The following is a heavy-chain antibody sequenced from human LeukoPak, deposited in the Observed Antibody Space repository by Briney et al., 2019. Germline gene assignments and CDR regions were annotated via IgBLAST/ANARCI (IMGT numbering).Heavy chain of an antibody. Sequence: GGSLRLSCAASGFTFSSHGMHWVRQAPGKGLEWVAVISYDGSNKYYADSVKGRFTISRDNSKNTLYLQMNSLRAEDTAVYYCARVHPGSSLLIGEINSWGQGTLVTVSS. D-gene: IGHD6-13*01. V-gene: IGHV3-30*03. CDR1: GFTFSSHG. CDR3: ARVHPGSSLLIGEINS. CDR2: ISYDGSNK. J-gene: IGHJ5*02.